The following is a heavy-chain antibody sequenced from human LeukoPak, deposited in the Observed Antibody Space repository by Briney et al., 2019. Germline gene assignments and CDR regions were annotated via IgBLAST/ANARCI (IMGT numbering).Heavy chain of an antibody. CDR3: ARGPLAVAAWFDY. D-gene: IGHD6-19*01. CDR1: GGTFSSYA. Sequence: SVKVSCKASGGTFSSYAISCVRQAPGQGLEWMGRIIPILGIANYAQKFQGRVTITADKSTSTAYMELSSLRSEDTAVYYCARGPLAVAAWFDYWGQGTLVTVSS. CDR2: IIPILGIA. J-gene: IGHJ4*02. V-gene: IGHV1-69*04.